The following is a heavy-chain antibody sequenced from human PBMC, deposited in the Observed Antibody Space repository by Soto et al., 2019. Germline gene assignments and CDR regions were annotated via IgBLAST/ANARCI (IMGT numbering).Heavy chain of an antibody. D-gene: IGHD6-13*01. CDR3: ASLTTLATYLDL. CDR2: INLDGSDT. Sequence: EMQLVESGGDLVQPGGSLRLSCAASGFTFTHYWIHWVRQIPGKGLVWVSHINLDGSDTNYADSVKGRFTIYRDNAKDTVYLQMNSLRAEDTAVYYCASLTTLATYLDLWGRGTLVTVSS. CDR1: GFTFTHYW. V-gene: IGHV3-74*01. J-gene: IGHJ2*01.